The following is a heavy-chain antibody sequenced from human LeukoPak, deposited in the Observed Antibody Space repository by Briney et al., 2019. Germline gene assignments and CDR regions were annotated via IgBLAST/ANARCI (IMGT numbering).Heavy chain of an antibody. J-gene: IGHJ5*02. CDR3: ARVRRRYYGSGSYYDNNWFDP. CDR1: GGSFGGYY. D-gene: IGHD3-10*01. Sequence: SETLSLTCAVYGGSFGGYYWSWIRQPPGKGLEWIGEINHSGSTNYNPSLKSRVTISVDTSKNQFSLKLSSVTAADTAVYYCARVRRRYYGSGSYYDNNWFDPWGQGTLVTVSS. V-gene: IGHV4-34*01. CDR2: INHSGST.